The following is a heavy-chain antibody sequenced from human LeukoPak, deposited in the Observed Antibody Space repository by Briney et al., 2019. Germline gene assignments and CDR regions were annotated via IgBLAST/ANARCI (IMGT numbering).Heavy chain of an antibody. V-gene: IGHV1-69*06. CDR2: IIPIFGTA. CDR1: GYTLTSYY. J-gene: IGHJ6*03. Sequence: ASVKVSCKASGYTLTSYYMHWVRQAPGQGLEWMGGIIPIFGTANYAQKFQGRVTITADKSTSTAYMELSSLRSEDTAVYYCARGERYSYGHGYYYYYYMDVWGKGTTVTVSS. CDR3: ARGERYSYGHGYYYYYYMDV. D-gene: IGHD5-18*01.